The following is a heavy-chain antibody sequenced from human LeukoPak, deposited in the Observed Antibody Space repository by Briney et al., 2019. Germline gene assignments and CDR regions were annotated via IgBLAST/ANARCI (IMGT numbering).Heavy chain of an antibody. Sequence: ESGPTLVNPTQTLTLTCTVSGSSLTTTGVGVGWIRQPPGKALEWLALIYWDDDKRYSPFLKSRLTITKDTSKNQVVLTMTNLDLVDTATYYCVHRPVYYGSGSYYFDYWGLGTLVTVSS. CDR1: GSSLTTTGVG. CDR2: IYWDDDK. CDR3: VHRPVYYGSGSYYFDY. V-gene: IGHV2-5*02. J-gene: IGHJ4*02. D-gene: IGHD3-10*01.